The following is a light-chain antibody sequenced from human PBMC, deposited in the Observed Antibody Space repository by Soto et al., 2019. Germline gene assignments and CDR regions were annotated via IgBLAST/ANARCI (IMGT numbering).Light chain of an antibody. CDR3: QQYYSTPQT. CDR1: QSILYTSNNNNY. V-gene: IGKV4-1*01. Sequence: DIVMTQSPDSLAVSLGERATINCKSSQSILYTSNNNNYLAWFQQNPGHPPKLLIYWASTRESGVPDRFSGSGSGTDFTLTISSLQAEDAAVYYCQQYYSTPQTFGQGTKVEIK. CDR2: WAS. J-gene: IGKJ1*01.